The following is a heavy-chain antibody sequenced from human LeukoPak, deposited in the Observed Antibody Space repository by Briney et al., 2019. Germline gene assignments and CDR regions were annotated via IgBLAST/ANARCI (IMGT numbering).Heavy chain of an antibody. CDR3: ARDQRVTGRPDIDY. J-gene: IGHJ4*02. CDR1: VFTFRNHW. D-gene: IGHD6-6*01. V-gene: IGHV3-74*03. CDR2: ISSDGSST. Sequence: PGGSLRLSCAASVFTFRNHWVHWVRQTRGKGLVWVSRISSDGSSTTYAACVKGRFTISRDNAKNTLYLQMNNLRAEDTAMYYCARDQRVTGRPDIDYWGQGTLVIVSS.